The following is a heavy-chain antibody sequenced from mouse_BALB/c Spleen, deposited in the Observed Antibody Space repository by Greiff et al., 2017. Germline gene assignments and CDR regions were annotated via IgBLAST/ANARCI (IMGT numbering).Heavy chain of an antibody. V-gene: IGHV14-3*02. CDR2: IDPANGNT. Sequence: VHVKQSGAELVKPGASVKLSCTASGFNIKDTYMHWVKQRPEQGLEWIGRIDPANGNTKYDPKFQGKATITADTSSNTAYLQLSSLTSEDTAVYYCARKRDFDYWGQGTTLTVSS. J-gene: IGHJ2*01. CDR3: ARKRDFDY. CDR1: GFNIKDTY.